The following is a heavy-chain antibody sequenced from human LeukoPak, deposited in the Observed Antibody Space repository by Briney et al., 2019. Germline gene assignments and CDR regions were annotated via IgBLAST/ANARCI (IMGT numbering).Heavy chain of an antibody. CDR2: IRYGGSSK. D-gene: IGHD3-10*01. Sequence: QPGGSLRLSCAASGFTFSSYGMHWVRQAPGKGLEWVAFIRYGGSSKYYADSVKGRFTISRDNSKNTLYLQMNSLRAEDTAVYYCANKYSGFGEFVLGYWGQGTLVTVSS. CDR3: ANKYSGFGEFVLGY. J-gene: IGHJ4*02. CDR1: GFTFSSYG. V-gene: IGHV3-30*02.